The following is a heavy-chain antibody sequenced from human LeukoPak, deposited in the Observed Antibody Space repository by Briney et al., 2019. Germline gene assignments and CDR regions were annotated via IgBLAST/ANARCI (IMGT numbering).Heavy chain of an antibody. D-gene: IGHD6-19*01. CDR2: ISYDGSNK. V-gene: IGHV3-30*18. J-gene: IGHJ4*02. Sequence: GGSLRLSCAAPGFTFSSYGMHWVRQAPGKGLEWVAVISYDGSNKYYADSVKGRFTISRDNSKNTLYLRMNSLRAEDTAVYYCAKAIAVAEDYWGQGTPGHRLL. CDR3: AKAIAVAEDY. CDR1: GFTFSSYG.